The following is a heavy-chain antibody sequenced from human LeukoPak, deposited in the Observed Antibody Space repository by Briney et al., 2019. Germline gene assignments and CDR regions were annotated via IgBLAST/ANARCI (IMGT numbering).Heavy chain of an antibody. D-gene: IGHD3-22*01. J-gene: IGHJ5*02. CDR3: AKYEYYYDSSGYYGWFDP. V-gene: IGHV3-30*18. CDR2: ISYDGSNK. CDR1: GFTFSSYG. Sequence: GGSLRLSCAASGFTFSSYGMHWFRQAPGKGLEWVAVISYDGSNKYYADSVKGRFTISRDNSKNTLYLQMNSLRAEDTAVYYCAKYEYYYDSSGYYGWFDPWGQGTLVTVSS.